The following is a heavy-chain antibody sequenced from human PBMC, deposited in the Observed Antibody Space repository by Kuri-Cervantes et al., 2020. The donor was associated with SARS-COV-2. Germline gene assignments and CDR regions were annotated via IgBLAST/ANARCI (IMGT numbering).Heavy chain of an antibody. CDR3: ARAHMTTVTPFDY. J-gene: IGHJ4*02. Sequence: ASVKVSCKASGHTFTSYGISWVRQAPGQGLEWMGWISAYNGNTNYAQKFQGRVTMTRDTSTSTVYMELSSLRSEDTAVCYCARAHMTTVTPFDYWGQGTLVTVSS. D-gene: IGHD4-17*01. V-gene: IGHV1-18*01. CDR2: ISAYNGNT. CDR1: GHTFTSYG.